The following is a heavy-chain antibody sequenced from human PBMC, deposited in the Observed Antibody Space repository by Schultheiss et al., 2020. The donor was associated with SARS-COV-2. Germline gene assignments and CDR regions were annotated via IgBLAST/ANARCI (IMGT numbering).Heavy chain of an antibody. J-gene: IGHJ1*01. Sequence: SETLSLTCAVYGGSFSGYYWSWIRQPPGKGLEWIGEINHSGSTNYNPSLKSRVTISVDTSKNQFSLKLSSVTAAYTAVYYCARREQRNAEYFQHWGQGTLVTVSS. V-gene: IGHV4-34*01. CDR2: INHSGST. CDR1: GGSFSGYY. CDR3: ARREQRNAEYFQH. D-gene: IGHD6-25*01.